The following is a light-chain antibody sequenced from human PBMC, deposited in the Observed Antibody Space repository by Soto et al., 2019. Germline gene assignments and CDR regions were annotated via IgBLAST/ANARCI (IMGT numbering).Light chain of an antibody. J-gene: IGKJ1*01. CDR1: QSISSSF. Sequence: EIVLTQSPGTLSLSPGERATLSCRPSQSISSSFLAWYQQKPGQAPRLLIYGASNRATGIPDRFSGSGSGTDFTLTISRLEPEDFAVYYCQQYSTSSWTFGQGTKVEI. CDR2: GAS. V-gene: IGKV3-20*01. CDR3: QQYSTSSWT.